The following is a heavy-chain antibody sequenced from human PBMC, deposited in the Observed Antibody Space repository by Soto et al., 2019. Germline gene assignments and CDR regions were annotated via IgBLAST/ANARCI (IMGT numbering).Heavy chain of an antibody. J-gene: IGHJ4*02. CDR2: INHSGST. D-gene: IGHD3-9*01. CDR3: ARGPPTRTRYFAWLKRYYFDY. V-gene: IGHV4-34*01. CDR1: GGSFSGYY. Sequence: SETLSLTCAVYGGSFSGYYWSWISQPPGKGLEWVGEINHSGSTNYNPSLKSRVTRSVDTSKKQFSLKLSSVTAADTAVYYCARGPPTRTRYFAWLKRYYFDYWGQGPLVTVSS.